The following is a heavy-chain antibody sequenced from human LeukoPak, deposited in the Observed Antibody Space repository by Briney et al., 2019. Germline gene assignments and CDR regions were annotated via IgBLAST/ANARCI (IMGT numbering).Heavy chain of an antibody. CDR1: GCTIRDYN. V-gene: IGHV4-59*01. CDR3: AEGGGLVDYNASRGYF. Sequence: PSETLTLTCTASGCTIRDYNWNWVRQPPGKGLEWIGYIYYSGSTNYNPSLKSRVTISVDTSKNQFSLKLSSVTAADTAVYYWAEGGGLVDYNASRGYFWGQGTLVTVSS. D-gene: IGHD3-22*01. J-gene: IGHJ4*02. CDR2: IYYSGST.